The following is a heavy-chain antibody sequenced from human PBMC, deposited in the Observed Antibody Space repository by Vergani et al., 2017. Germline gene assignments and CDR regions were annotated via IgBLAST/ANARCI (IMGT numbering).Heavy chain of an antibody. V-gene: IGHV4-31*11. D-gene: IGHD3-9*01. Sequence: QVQLQESGPGVVKPSQTLSLTCAVSGGSISSGDHCWTWIRQRPGKGLEWIGYIFYSGTTYDNPSLRSRLTISVDTSQNQFSLKLSSVTAADTAVYYCARDFFDGYFDYWGQGTLVTVSS. CDR1: GGSISSGDHC. CDR2: IFYSGTT. CDR3: ARDFFDGYFDY. J-gene: IGHJ4*02.